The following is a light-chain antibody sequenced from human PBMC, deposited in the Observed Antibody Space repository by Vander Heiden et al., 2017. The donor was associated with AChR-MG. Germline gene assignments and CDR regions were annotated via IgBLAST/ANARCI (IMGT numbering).Light chain of an antibody. CDR1: KLGNKS. J-gene: IGLJ1*01. Sequence: SYELTQPPSVSVSPGQTAGIPCSGDKLGNKSACCYQQKQGQYPGVVIYQNTRRPSGIPERLSGSTSGNKATLTISGTQAMDEADDYCQTWDSTTLVVFGTGTRVTVL. CDR2: QNT. V-gene: IGLV3-1*01. CDR3: QTWDSTTLVV.